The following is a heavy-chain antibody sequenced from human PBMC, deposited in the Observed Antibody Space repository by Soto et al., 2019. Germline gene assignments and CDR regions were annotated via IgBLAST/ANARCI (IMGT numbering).Heavy chain of an antibody. CDR1: GFTFSSSA. CDR3: AKDVPEGPDYGDHRWGYFYYGMDV. V-gene: IGHV3-23*01. CDR2: VSVSGATT. Sequence: EVQLLESGGGLVRPGGSLRLSCAASGFTFSSSAMTWVRQAPGKGLEWVSGVSVSGATTYYADSVRGRFTISRDNSRTALYLQMISLRAEATAVYYCAKDVPEGPDYGDHRWGYFYYGMDVWGQGTTVTVSS. D-gene: IGHD4-17*01. J-gene: IGHJ6*02.